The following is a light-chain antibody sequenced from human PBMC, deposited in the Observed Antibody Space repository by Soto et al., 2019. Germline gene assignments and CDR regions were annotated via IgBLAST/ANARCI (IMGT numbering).Light chain of an antibody. J-gene: IGLJ3*02. CDR3: CSYAGSLWV. V-gene: IGLV2-23*01. CDR2: EGT. CDR1: SSDVGSYNL. Sequence: QSALTQPASVSGSPGQSITISCTGTSSDVGSYNLVSWYQQHPGKAPKLTIFEGTKRPSGVSNRFSGSKSGNMASLTISGLQAEDEADYYCCSYAGSLWVFGRGTKLTVL.